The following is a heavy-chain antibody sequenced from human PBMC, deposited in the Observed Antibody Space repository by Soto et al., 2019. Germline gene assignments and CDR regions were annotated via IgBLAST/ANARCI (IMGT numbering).Heavy chain of an antibody. V-gene: IGHV4-59*08. CDR2: ISNNGNT. Sequence: QVQLQESGPGLVKPSETLSLTCTVSGDSISSYYWSWIRQPPGKGLEWICYISNNGNTNYNPSLIRRFTISVEPSKNQFSLKLTSVTAADTAVYSCARHSRHARPFGELDHYFYMDVWGKGTTVTVSS. D-gene: IGHD3-10*01. CDR1: GDSISSYY. CDR3: ARHSRHARPFGELDHYFYMDV. J-gene: IGHJ6*03.